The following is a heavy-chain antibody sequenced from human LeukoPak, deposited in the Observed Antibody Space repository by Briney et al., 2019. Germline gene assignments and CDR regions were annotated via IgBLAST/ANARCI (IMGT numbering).Heavy chain of an antibody. D-gene: IGHD3-22*01. J-gene: IGHJ4*02. Sequence: ASVKVSCNASGYTFTGYYMHWVRQAPGQGLEWMGWINPSSGGTNYAQKFQGRVTMTRDTSISTAYMELSRLRSDDTAVYYCARRGYYYDSSGYYLIDYWGQGTLVTVSS. CDR2: INPSSGGT. V-gene: IGHV1-2*02. CDR1: GYTFTGYY. CDR3: ARRGYYYDSSGYYLIDY.